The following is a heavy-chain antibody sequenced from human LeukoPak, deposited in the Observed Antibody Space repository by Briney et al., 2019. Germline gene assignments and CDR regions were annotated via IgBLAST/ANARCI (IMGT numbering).Heavy chain of an antibody. V-gene: IGHV3-53*01. CDR1: GFTFSSYS. Sequence: GGSLRLSCAASGFTFSSYSMNWVRQAPGKGLEWVAVIYSGGSTYYADSVKGRFTISRDNSKNTLYLQMNSLRAEDTAVYYCAKATGLLLSMTMDYWGQGTLVTVSS. D-gene: IGHD2-2*01. J-gene: IGHJ4*02. CDR2: IYSGGST. CDR3: AKATGLLLSMTMDY.